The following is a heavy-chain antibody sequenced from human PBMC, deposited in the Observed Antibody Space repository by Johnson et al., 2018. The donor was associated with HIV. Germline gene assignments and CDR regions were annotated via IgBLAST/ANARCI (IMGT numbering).Heavy chain of an antibody. D-gene: IGHD6-13*01. Sequence: QVQLVESWGGVVQPGRSLRLSCAASGFSFSSYGMHWVRQAPGKGLEWVANIWYDGSNKYYADSVKGRFTISRDNSKNTRYLQMNNVRAEDKDVYYLAKDWADSSSWYDEGLAFDIWCQLTMVTVSS. V-gene: IGHV3-33*06. J-gene: IGHJ3*02. CDR1: GFSFSSYG. CDR2: IWYDGSNK. CDR3: AKDWADSSSWYDEGLAFDI.